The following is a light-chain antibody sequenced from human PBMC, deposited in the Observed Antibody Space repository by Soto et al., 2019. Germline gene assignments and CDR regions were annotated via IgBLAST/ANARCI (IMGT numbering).Light chain of an antibody. J-gene: IGKJ4*01. CDR1: QDISNY. V-gene: IGKV1-27*01. Sequence: DIQMTPSPSSLSASVGDRVTITCRASQDISNYLAWYQQKPGKVPKLLIYAASTLQSGVPPRFSGSGSGTDFTLTISSLQPEDVATYYCQKYNSDPLTFGGGAKVDIK. CDR3: QKYNSDPLT. CDR2: AAS.